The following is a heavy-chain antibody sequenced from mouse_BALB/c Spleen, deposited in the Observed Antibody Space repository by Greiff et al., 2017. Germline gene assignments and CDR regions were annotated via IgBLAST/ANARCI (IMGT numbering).Heavy chain of an antibody. Sequence: EVQRVESGGGLVKPGGSLKLSCAASGFTFSDYYMYWVRQTPEKRLEWVATISDGGSYTYYPDSVKGRFTISRDNAKNNLYLQMSSLKSEDTAMYYCAPYGNYEGVWFAYWGQGTLVTVSA. CDR1: GFTFSDYY. J-gene: IGHJ3*01. V-gene: IGHV5-4*02. CDR3: APYGNYEGVWFAY. D-gene: IGHD2-1*01. CDR2: ISDGGSYT.